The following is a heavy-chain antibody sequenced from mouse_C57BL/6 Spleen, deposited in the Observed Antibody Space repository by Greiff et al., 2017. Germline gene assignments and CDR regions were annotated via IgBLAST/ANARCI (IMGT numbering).Heavy chain of an antibody. CDR1: GFTFNTYA. CDR3: VREDTTVVERYFDV. CDR2: IRSKSSNYAT. Sequence: EVQGVESGGGLVQPKGSLKLSCAASGFTFNTYAMHWVRQAPGKGLEWVARIRSKSSNYATYYADSVKDRFTISRDDSQSMLYLQMNNLKTEDTAVYYCVREDTTVVERYFDVWGTGTTVTVSS. D-gene: IGHD1-1*01. J-gene: IGHJ1*03. V-gene: IGHV10-3*01.